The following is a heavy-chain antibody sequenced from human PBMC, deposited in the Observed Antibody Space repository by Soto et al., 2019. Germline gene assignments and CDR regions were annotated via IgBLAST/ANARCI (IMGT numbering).Heavy chain of an antibody. CDR1: GYTFTGYY. D-gene: IGHD1-26*01. J-gene: IGHJ6*02. CDR2: INPNSGGT. Sequence: ASVKTSCKASGYTFTGYYLHWVRQAPGQGLEWMGWINPNSGGTNYAQRFQGWVTMTRDTSISTAYMELSRLRSGDTAVYYCARGMGRGAPKYGMDVWGQGTTVTVSS. V-gene: IGHV1-2*04. CDR3: ARGMGRGAPKYGMDV.